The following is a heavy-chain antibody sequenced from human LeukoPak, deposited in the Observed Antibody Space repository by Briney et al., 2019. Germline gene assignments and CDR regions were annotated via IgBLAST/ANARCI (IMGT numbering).Heavy chain of an antibody. V-gene: IGHV3-7*01. J-gene: IGHJ5*02. CDR1: GFTFSSYA. CDR3: ARGGNTAMTTDGNWFDP. D-gene: IGHD5-18*01. CDR2: INLDGSEK. Sequence: PGGSLRLSCAASGFTFSSYAMHWVRQAPGKGLEWVANINLDGSEKYYVGSVKGRFTISRDNTDNSLYLQMDSLRAEDTAVYYCARGGNTAMTTDGNWFDPWGQGTLVTVSS.